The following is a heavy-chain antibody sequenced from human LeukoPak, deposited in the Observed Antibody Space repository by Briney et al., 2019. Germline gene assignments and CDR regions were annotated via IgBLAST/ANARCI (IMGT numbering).Heavy chain of an antibody. V-gene: IGHV1-2*02. CDR2: INPNSGGT. D-gene: IGHD2-15*01. CDR1: GYTFTGYY. J-gene: IGHJ5*02. Sequence: ASVSVSCTASGYTFTGYYMHWVRQAPGQGLEGMGCINPNSGGTNYAQKLQGRVTMTRDTSISTAYMELSRLRSDDTAVYYCARGLDCSGGSCYGWFDPWGQGTLVTVSS. CDR3: ARGLDCSGGSCYGWFDP.